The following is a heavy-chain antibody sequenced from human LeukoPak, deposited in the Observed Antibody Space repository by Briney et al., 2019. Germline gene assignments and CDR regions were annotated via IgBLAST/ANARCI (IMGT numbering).Heavy chain of an antibody. CDR3: AKPLIPEYYYGSSGYYPGAFDI. CDR2: IRYDGSNK. V-gene: IGHV3-30*02. Sequence: PGGSLRLSCAASGFTFSSYGMHWVRQAPGKGLEWVAFIRYDGSNKYYADSVKGRFTISRDNSKNTLYLQMNSLRAEDTAVYYCAKPLIPEYYYGSSGYYPGAFDIWGQGTMVTVSS. J-gene: IGHJ3*02. CDR1: GFTFSSYG. D-gene: IGHD3-22*01.